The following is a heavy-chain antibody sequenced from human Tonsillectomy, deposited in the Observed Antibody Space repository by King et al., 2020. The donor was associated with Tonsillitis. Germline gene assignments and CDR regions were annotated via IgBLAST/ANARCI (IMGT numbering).Heavy chain of an antibody. CDR1: GFTFSGYW. Sequence: VQLVESGGGLVQPGVSLRLSCAASGFTFSGYWMSWVRQATGKGLEWVANIKQDGSEKFYVDSVKGRLTISRDNAKNSLYMQMTSMRADEPAVYYCARDLISRRAHWGLFDYWGQGTLVTVSS. J-gene: IGHJ4*02. V-gene: IGHV3-7*03. CDR3: ARDLISRRAHWGLFDY. CDR2: IKQDGSEK. D-gene: IGHD7-27*01.